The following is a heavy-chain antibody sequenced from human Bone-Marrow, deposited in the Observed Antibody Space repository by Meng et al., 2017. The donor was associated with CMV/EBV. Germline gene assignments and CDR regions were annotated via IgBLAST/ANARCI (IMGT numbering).Heavy chain of an antibody. CDR2: IYCHDDQ. D-gene: IGHD2/OR15-2a*01. CDR1: GFSLSTNGVV. J-gene: IGHJ5*02. CDR3: AHIFRWNWFDL. V-gene: IGHV2-5*01. Sequence: CYVSGFSLSTNGVVMGCSRQPPGNPLEWLGIIYCHDDQRYSPSLKSRLTITNNTSKNPVVLTMTNRHPLNTATYYCAHIFRWNWFDLWGQGTLVHLSS.